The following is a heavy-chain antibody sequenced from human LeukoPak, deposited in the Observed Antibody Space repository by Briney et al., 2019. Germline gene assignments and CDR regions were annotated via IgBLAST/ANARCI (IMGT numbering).Heavy chain of an antibody. CDR1: GFTFSSYG. D-gene: IGHD3-22*01. CDR2: IRYDGSNK. V-gene: IGHV3-30*02. Sequence: GGSLRLSCAASGFTFSSYGMHWVRQAPGKGLEWVAFIRYDGSNKYYADSVKGRFTISRDNSKNTLYLQMNSLRAEDTAVYYRARPQYYYDNSGPRGDYWGQGTLVTVSS. CDR3: ARPQYYYDNSGPRGDY. J-gene: IGHJ4*02.